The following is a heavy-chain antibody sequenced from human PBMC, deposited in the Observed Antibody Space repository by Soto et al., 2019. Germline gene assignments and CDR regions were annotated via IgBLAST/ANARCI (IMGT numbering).Heavy chain of an antibody. CDR3: ARGESYYSYYYGMDV. J-gene: IGHJ6*02. CDR1: GGSISSGDYY. Sequence: QVQLQESGPGLVKPSQTLSLTCTVSGGSISSGDYYWSWIRQPPGKGLEWIGYIYYSGSTYYNPSLKRRVTISVDTSTNQFSLKLSSVTAADTAVYYCARGESYYSYYYGMDVWGQGTTVTVSS. D-gene: IGHD1-26*01. CDR2: IYYSGST. V-gene: IGHV4-30-4*01.